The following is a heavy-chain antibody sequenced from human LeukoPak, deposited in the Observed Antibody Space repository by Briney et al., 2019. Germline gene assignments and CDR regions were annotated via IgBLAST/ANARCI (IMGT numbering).Heavy chain of an antibody. Sequence: ASVKVSCKASGYTFTGYYMHWVRQAPGQGLEWMGWINPNSGGTNYAQKLQGRVTMTRDTSISTAYMELSRLRSDDTAVYYCARRGGKNYGDYVVYYYYMDVWGKGTTVTVSS. CDR3: ARRGGKNYGDYVVYYYYMDV. D-gene: IGHD4-17*01. V-gene: IGHV1-2*02. CDR2: INPNSGGT. CDR1: GYTFTGYY. J-gene: IGHJ6*03.